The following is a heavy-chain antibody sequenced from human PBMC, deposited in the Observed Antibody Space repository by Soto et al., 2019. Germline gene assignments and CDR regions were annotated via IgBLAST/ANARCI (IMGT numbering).Heavy chain of an antibody. CDR3: VTRPPEATYYGVFDS. CDR1: RFMFRDYW. CDR2: INQDGRRR. Sequence: GGSLRLACAGSRFMFRDYWMTCFRQSPEKGLQWVANINQDGRRRYYVDSVKGRFTISRDNAKNSLYLQMDSLRAEDTALYYCVTRPPEATYYGVFDSWGQGALVTVSS. J-gene: IGHJ4*02. V-gene: IGHV3-7*01. D-gene: IGHD3-22*01.